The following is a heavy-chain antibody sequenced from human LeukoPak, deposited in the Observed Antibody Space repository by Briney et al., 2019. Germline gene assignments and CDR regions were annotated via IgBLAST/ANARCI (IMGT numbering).Heavy chain of an antibody. Sequence: GGSLRLSCVASGFTFSTYGTNWVRQSPGRGLEWVSSISSSSSFIQYADSVKGRFTISRDNAKNSLFLQMNSLRAEDTALYYCARTTGGYVVVDAFDIWGQGTMVTVSS. CDR2: ISSSSSFI. CDR3: ARTTGGYVVVDAFDI. V-gene: IGHV3-21*04. D-gene: IGHD5-12*01. J-gene: IGHJ3*02. CDR1: GFTFSTYG.